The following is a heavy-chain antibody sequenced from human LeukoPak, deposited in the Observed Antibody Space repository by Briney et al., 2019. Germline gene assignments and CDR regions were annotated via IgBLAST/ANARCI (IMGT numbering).Heavy chain of an antibody. V-gene: IGHV4-4*02. Sequence: PGGSLRLSCAASGFTVSSNYMSWVRQPPGKGLEWIGEIYHSGSTNYNPSLKSRVTISVDKSKNQFSLKLSSVTAADTAVYYCASKVAATQFDYWGQGTLVTVSS. J-gene: IGHJ4*02. CDR3: ASKVAATQFDY. D-gene: IGHD2-15*01. CDR1: GFTVSSNY. CDR2: IYHSGST.